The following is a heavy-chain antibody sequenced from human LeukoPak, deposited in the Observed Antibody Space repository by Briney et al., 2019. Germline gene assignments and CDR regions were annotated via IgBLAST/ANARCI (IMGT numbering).Heavy chain of an antibody. CDR2: ISYDGSNK. CDR3: ARSGIANPFDY. CDR1: GFTFSSYA. Sequence: GGSLRLSCAASGFTFSSYAMHWVRQAPGKGLEWVAVISYDGSNKYYADSVEGRFTISRDNSKNTLYLQMNSLRAEDTAVYYCARSGIANPFDYWGQGTLVTVSS. J-gene: IGHJ4*02. D-gene: IGHD6-13*01. V-gene: IGHV3-30-3*01.